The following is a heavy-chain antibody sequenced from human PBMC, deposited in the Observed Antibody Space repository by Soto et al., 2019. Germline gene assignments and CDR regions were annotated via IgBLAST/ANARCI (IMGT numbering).Heavy chain of an antibody. V-gene: IGHV3-53*05. J-gene: IGHJ4*02. D-gene: IGHD6-19*01. CDR1: GFTVSSNY. Sequence: GGSLRLSCAASGFTVSSNYMSWVRQAPGKGLEWVSVIYSGGSTYYADSVKGRFTISRDNSKNTLYLQMNSLRAEDTAVYYCARDWSPIAVAGTCDYWGQGTLVTVSS. CDR2: IYSGGST. CDR3: ARDWSPIAVAGTCDY.